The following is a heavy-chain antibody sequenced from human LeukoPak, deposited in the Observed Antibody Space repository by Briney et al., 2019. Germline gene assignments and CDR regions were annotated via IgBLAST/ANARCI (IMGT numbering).Heavy chain of an antibody. J-gene: IGHJ4*02. D-gene: IGHD2-2*01. CDR3: ARGGYCSSTSCVFDC. V-gene: IGHV1-2*02. Sequence: GASVKVSCKASGYTFTGYYMHWVRQAPGQGLEWMGWINPNSGGTNYAQKFQGRVTMTRDTSISTAYMELSRLRSDDTAVYYCARGGYCSSTSCVFDCWGQGTLVTVSS. CDR1: GYTFTGYY. CDR2: INPNSGGT.